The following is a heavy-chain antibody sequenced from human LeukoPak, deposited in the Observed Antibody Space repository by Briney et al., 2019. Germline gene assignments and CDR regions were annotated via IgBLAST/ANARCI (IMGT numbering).Heavy chain of an antibody. CDR1: GGSFSGYY. D-gene: IGHD6-19*01. CDR3: ATSYSSGWYAGYYYMDV. Sequence: SETLSLTCAVYGGSFSGYYWSWIRQPPGKGLEWIGEINHSGSTNYNPSLKSRVTISVDTSKNQFSLKLCSVTAADTAVYYCATSYSSGWYAGYYYMDVWGKGTTVTVSS. J-gene: IGHJ6*03. V-gene: IGHV4-34*01. CDR2: INHSGST.